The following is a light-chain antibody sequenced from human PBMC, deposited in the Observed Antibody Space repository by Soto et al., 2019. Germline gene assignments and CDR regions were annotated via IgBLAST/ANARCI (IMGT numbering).Light chain of an antibody. V-gene: IGKV2-24*01. J-gene: IGKJ3*01. CDR1: QSLLHSDGETY. Sequence: DIVLTQTPLSSPVTLGQPASISCKSSQSLLHSDGETYLSWLQQRPGQPPRLLIYKISNPSSGVPDRFRGSGAGTDFTLNISRVEAEDVGVYYCMQATQFPFTFGPGTKVDIK. CDR2: KIS. CDR3: MQATQFPFT.